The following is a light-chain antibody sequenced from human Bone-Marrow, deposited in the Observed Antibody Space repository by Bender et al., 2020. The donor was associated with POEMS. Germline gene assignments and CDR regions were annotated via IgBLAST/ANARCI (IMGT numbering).Light chain of an antibody. CDR3: RSFTNTNTVL. V-gene: IGLV2-14*01. CDR2: EVS. Sequence: QSALTQPASVSGSPGQSITISCSGTSSDVGGNKYVSWYQQHPGKAPKLLIYEVSYRPSGVSNRFSGSKSGNTASLTISALQAEDEAVYYCRSFTNTNTVLFGGGTKLTVL. CDR1: SSDVGGNKY. J-gene: IGLJ2*01.